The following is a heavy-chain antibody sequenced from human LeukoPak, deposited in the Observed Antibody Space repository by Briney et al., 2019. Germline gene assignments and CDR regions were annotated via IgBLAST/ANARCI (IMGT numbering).Heavy chain of an antibody. CDR3: ASELFHYYDSSGSSFLGY. J-gene: IGHJ4*02. CDR2: INHNGNVN. CDR1: GFTFSSYW. V-gene: IGHV3-7*01. Sequence: GGSLRLSCAASGFTFSSYWMNWARQAPGKGLEWVASINHNGNVNYYVDSVKGRFTISRDNAKNSLYLQMSNLRAEDTAVYYCASELFHYYDSSGSSFLGYWGQGTLVTVSS. D-gene: IGHD3-22*01.